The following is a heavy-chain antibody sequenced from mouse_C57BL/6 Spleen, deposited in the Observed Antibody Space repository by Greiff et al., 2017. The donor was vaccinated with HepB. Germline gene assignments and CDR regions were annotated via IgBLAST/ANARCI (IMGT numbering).Heavy chain of an antibody. Sequence: QVQLQQSGAELVKPGASVKMSCKASGYPFTTYPIEWMKQNHGKSLEWIGNFHPYNDDTKYNEKFKGKATLTVEKSSSTVYLELSRLTSDDSAVYYCARGDYGSSYWYFDVWGTGTTVTVSS. CDR1: GYPFTTYP. CDR3: ARGDYGSSYWYFDV. CDR2: FHPYNDDT. V-gene: IGHV1-47*01. J-gene: IGHJ1*03. D-gene: IGHD1-1*01.